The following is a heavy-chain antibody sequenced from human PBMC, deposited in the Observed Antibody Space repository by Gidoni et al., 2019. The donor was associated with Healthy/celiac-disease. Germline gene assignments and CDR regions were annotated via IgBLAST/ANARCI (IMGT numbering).Heavy chain of an antibody. J-gene: IGHJ4*02. Sequence: EVQLVESGGGLIQPGGSLRLSCAASGFTVSSNYMSWARQAPGKGLEWVSVIYSGGSTYYADSVKGRFTISRDNSKNTLYLQMNSLRAEDTAVYYCARGHSGYDLGFDYWGQGTLVTVSS. D-gene: IGHD5-12*01. CDR1: GFTVSSNY. CDR2: IYSGGST. V-gene: IGHV3-53*01. CDR3: ARGHSGYDLGFDY.